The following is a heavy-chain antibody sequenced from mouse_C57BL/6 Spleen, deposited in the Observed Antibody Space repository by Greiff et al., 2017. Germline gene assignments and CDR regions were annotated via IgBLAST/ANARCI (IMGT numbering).Heavy chain of an antibody. CDR2: INPNNGGT. CDR3: ARSTTVVAPWAIDY. D-gene: IGHD1-1*01. Sequence: EVQLQQSGPELVKPGASVKISCKASGYTFTDSYMNWVKQSHGKSLEWIGDINPNNGGTSYHQKFKGKATLTVDKSSSTAYMELRSLSSEDSAVYYCARSTTVVAPWAIDYWGQGASVTVSS. CDR1: GYTFTDSY. J-gene: IGHJ4*01. V-gene: IGHV1-26*01.